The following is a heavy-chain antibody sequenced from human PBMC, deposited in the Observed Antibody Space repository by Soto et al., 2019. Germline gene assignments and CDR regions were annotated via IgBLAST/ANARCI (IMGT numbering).Heavy chain of an antibody. D-gene: IGHD3-10*01. V-gene: IGHV4-34*01. CDR2: INQSGTT. J-gene: IGHJ4*02. Sequence: PSETLSLTCAVYGESFRGYYWSWIRQPPGQGLEWIGEINQSGTTNYNSYLKSRVTISIDTSKNQFSMKLSSVTAADTAVYYCARGGYGSGVGYFDDWGQGTLVTVSS. CDR1: GESFRGYY. CDR3: ARGGYGSGVGYFDD.